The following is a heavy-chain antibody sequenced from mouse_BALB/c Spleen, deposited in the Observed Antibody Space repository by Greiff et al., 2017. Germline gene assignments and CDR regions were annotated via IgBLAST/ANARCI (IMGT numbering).Heavy chain of an antibody. CDR2: ILPGSGST. J-gene: IGHJ4*01. CDR1: GYTFSSYW. CDR3: ARDSSGYDAMDY. V-gene: IGHV1-9*01. Sequence: QVQLQQSGAELMKPGASVKISCKATGYTFSSYWIEWVKQRPGHGLEWIGEILPGSGSTNYNEKFKGKATFTADTSSNTAYMQLSSLTSEDSAVYYCARDSSGYDAMDYWGQGTSVTVSA. D-gene: IGHD3-2*01.